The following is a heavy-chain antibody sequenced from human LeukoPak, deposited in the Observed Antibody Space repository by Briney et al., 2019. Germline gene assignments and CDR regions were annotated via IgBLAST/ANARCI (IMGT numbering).Heavy chain of an antibody. CDR2: ISSSSSTI. D-gene: IGHD3-10*01. J-gene: IGHJ4*02. CDR1: GFMFSGYA. Sequence: GGSLRLSCEASGFMFSGYAMSWVRQAPGKGLEWVSYISSSSSTIYYADSVKGRFTISRDNAKNSLYLQMNSLRAEDTAVYYCARGRYGSGSYYIPDYWGQGTLVTVSS. CDR3: ARGRYGSGSYYIPDY. V-gene: IGHV3-48*04.